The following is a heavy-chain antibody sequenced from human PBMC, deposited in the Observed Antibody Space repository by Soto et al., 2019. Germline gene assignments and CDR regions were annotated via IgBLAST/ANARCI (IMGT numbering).Heavy chain of an antibody. CDR3: ARARQAGGYSSSWWDDSYYYFALDV. CDR2: MWYDGSNE. CDR1: GFTFSNYA. J-gene: IGHJ6*02. V-gene: IGHV3-33*01. D-gene: IGHD6-13*01. Sequence: GSLRLSCAASGFTFSNYAMHWVRLAPGKGLEWVAGMWYDGSNEYYADSVKGRFTISRENSKKTLYLKTSSLRDHDTAVYYCARARQAGGYSSSWWDDSYYYFALDVCCPRNTFTVSS.